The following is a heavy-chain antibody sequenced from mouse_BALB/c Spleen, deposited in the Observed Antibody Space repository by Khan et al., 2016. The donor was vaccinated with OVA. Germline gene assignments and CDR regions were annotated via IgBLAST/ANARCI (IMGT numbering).Heavy chain of an antibody. CDR1: GFTFSTYG. CDR2: VSTGGSYT. J-gene: IGHJ3*01. Sequence: EVELVESGGDLVKPGGSLKLSCAASGFTFSTYGMSWVRQAPDKRLEWVATVSTGGSYTYYPDSVKGRFTISRDNAKNTLYLQMSGLRSEDTAMCYCKRLAYYDDREGLAYWGQGTLVTVSA. CDR3: KRLAYYDDREGLAY. D-gene: IGHD1-1*01. V-gene: IGHV5-6*01.